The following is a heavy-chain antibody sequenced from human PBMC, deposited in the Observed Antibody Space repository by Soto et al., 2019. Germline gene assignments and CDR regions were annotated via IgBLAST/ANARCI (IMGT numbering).Heavy chain of an antibody. V-gene: IGHV4-31*03. Sequence: SETLSLTCTVSGGSISSGGYYWSWIRQHPGKGLEWIGYIYYSGSTYYNPSLKSRVTISVDTSKNQFSLKLSSVTAADTAVYYCASSLPYYDFWSGYYTGYYYYYGMDVWGQGTTVTVSS. D-gene: IGHD3-3*01. CDR1: GGSISSGGYY. CDR3: ASSLPYYDFWSGYYTGYYYYYGMDV. CDR2: IYYSGST. J-gene: IGHJ6*02.